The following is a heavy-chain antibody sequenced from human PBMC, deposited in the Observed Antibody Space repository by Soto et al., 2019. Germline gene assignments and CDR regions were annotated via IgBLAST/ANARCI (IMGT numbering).Heavy chain of an antibody. Sequence: EVQLVESGGGLVQPGGSLRLSCAASGFTLSSYSMHWARQAPGKGLEWVSYISGSGGTIYYADSVKGGFTISRDNAKNSLSVQMNSLRDEDTAVYFCARETGLRSSGWSYYFDFWGQGTLVSVSS. V-gene: IGHV3-48*02. J-gene: IGHJ4*02. CDR3: ARETGLRSSGWSYYFDF. CDR2: ISGSGGTI. D-gene: IGHD6-19*01. CDR1: GFTLSSYS.